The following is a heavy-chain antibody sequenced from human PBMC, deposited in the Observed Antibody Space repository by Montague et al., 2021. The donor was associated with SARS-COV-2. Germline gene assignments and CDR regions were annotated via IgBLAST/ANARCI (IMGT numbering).Heavy chain of an antibody. J-gene: IGHJ4*02. D-gene: IGHD3-10*01. CDR1: DGSIRSYY. CDR3: TRLPRGSGTWGYFDY. CDR2: MHDSGTA. Sequence: ETLSLTCTVSDGSIRSYYWNWMRQTPGKGLEWIGYMHDSGTANYNPSLRSRVTLMVDASRNQFSLELSSVTAADTAMYYCTRLPRGSGTWGYFDYWAQGTLATVSS. V-gene: IGHV4-59*08.